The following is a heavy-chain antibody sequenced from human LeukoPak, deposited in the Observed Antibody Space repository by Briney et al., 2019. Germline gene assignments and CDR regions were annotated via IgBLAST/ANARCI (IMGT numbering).Heavy chain of an antibody. CDR2: IYYSGRT. J-gene: IGHJ3*02. Sequence: PSETLSLTCTVSGGSISSSSYYWGWIRQPPGKGLEWIGSIYYSGRTYYNSSLKSRVTISVDTSKNQFSLKLSSVTAADTAVYYCARGDSSSWFLPGGAFDIWGQGTMVTVSS. V-gene: IGHV4-39*07. CDR3: ARGDSSSWFLPGGAFDI. D-gene: IGHD6-13*01. CDR1: GGSISSSSYY.